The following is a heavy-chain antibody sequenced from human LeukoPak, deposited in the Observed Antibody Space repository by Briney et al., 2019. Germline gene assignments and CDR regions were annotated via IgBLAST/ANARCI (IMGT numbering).Heavy chain of an antibody. Sequence: SETLSLTCTVSGGSISSSSYYWGWTRQPPGKGLEWIGSIYYSGSTYYNPSLKSRVTISVDTSKNQFSLKLSSVTAADTAVYYCARDLSAVGIVNYYDSSKALDYWGQGTLVTVSS. CDR1: GGSISSSSYY. J-gene: IGHJ4*02. V-gene: IGHV4-39*07. D-gene: IGHD3-22*01. CDR2: IYYSGST. CDR3: ARDLSAVGIVNYYDSSKALDY.